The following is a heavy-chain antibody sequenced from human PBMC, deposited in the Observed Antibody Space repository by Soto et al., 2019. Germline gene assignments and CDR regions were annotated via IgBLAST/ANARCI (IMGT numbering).Heavy chain of an antibody. CDR2: IRSKAYGVTT. J-gene: IGHJ6*02. V-gene: IGHV3-49*03. CDR1: GFTFGYYG. Sequence: GGSLRLSCTASGFTFGYYGMSWFRQAPGKGLEWVGFIRSKAYGVTTEYAASVKGRFTISRDDSKSIAYLQMNSLKTEDTAVYYCTRDAIVVVPAAIDYYYGMDVWGQATTVTVSS. CDR3: TRDAIVVVPAAIDYYYGMDV. D-gene: IGHD2-2*01.